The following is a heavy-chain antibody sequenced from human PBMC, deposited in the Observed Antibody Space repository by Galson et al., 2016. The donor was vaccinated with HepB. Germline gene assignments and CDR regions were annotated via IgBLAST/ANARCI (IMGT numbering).Heavy chain of an antibody. CDR2: ITPIFGTS. D-gene: IGHD3-10*01. Sequence: KVSCKASGGTFSNYGISWVRQAPGQGLEWMGGITPIFGTSNYAQKFQGRVTITADKSTSTAYMELNRLRSEDSAVYYCAREIPNFGSGSYQGIYYYYYGMDVWGQGTTVTVSS. CDR1: GGTFSNYG. V-gene: IGHV1-69*06. J-gene: IGHJ6*02. CDR3: AREIPNFGSGSYQGIYYYYYGMDV.